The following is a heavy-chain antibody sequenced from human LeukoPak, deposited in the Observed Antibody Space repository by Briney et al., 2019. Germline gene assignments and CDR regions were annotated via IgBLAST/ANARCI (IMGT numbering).Heavy chain of an antibody. Sequence: ASVKVSCKVSGYTLTELSMLWVRQAPGKGLEWMGGFDPEDGETIYAQKFQGRVTMTEDTSTDTAYMELSSLRSEDTAVYYCATALTWELPPNDAFDIWGQGTMVTVSS. CDR3: ATALTWELPPNDAFDI. D-gene: IGHD1-26*01. CDR1: GYTLTELS. CDR2: FDPEDGET. J-gene: IGHJ3*02. V-gene: IGHV1-24*01.